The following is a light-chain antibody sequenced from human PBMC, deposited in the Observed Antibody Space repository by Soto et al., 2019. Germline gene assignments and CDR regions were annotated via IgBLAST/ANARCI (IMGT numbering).Light chain of an antibody. CDR3: QQLNSYPLT. CDR1: QGISSY. Sequence: IQLTQSPSSLSASVGDRVTITCRASQGISSYLAWYQQKPGKAPKLLIYAASTLQIGVPSRFSGSGSGTDFTLTISSLQPEDFATYCCQQLNSYPLTVGGGTKVEIK. CDR2: AAS. J-gene: IGKJ4*01. V-gene: IGKV1-9*01.